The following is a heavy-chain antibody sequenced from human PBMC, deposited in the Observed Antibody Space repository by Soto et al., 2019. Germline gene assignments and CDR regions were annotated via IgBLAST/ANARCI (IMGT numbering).Heavy chain of an antibody. Sequence: GESLKISCKGSGYNFDTYWNNLVRQTPGKGLEWMGRIDPIDSKTKYSPSLEGHITISVDKSISTTCLQWSSLKASDTAIYYCARRIAAAGGYYYYAFDVWGQGTAVTVSS. CDR1: GYNFDTYW. CDR2: IDPIDSKT. CDR3: ARRIAAAGGYYYYAFDV. D-gene: IGHD6-13*01. J-gene: IGHJ6*02. V-gene: IGHV5-10-1*01.